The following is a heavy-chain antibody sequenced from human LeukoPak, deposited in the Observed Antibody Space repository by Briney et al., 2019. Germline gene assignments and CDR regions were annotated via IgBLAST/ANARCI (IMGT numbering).Heavy chain of an antibody. CDR3: ASRPTGYSSGCLD. J-gene: IGHJ4*02. Sequence: SETLSLTCTVSGGSISSSSYYWGWIRQPPGKGLEWIGSIYYSGSTYYNPSLKSRVTISVDTSKNQFSLKLSSVTAADTAVHYCASRPTGYSSGCLDWGQGTLVTVSS. D-gene: IGHD6-19*01. V-gene: IGHV4-39*01. CDR1: GGSISSSSYY. CDR2: IYYSGST.